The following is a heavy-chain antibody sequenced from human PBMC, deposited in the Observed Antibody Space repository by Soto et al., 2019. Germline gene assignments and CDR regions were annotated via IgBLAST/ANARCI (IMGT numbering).Heavy chain of an antibody. J-gene: IGHJ6*02. CDR2: ISYDGNKK. V-gene: IGHV3-30*18. CDR3: GKVLPLYTSSWYPLGGDSYSSGMDA. Sequence: GSLRLSCAASGFTFRSYGMHWVRQAPGKGLEWVAAISYDGNKKFYPDSVKGRFTVSRDNSKNTLYLQMNSLRAEDTAVYYCGKVLPLYTSSWYPLGGDSYSSGMDAWAKGPRSPSP. D-gene: IGHD6-13*01. CDR1: GFTFRSYG.